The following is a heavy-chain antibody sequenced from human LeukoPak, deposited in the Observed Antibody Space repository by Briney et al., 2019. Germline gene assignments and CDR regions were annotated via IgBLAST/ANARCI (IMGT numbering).Heavy chain of an antibody. CDR2: INSDGSEG. V-gene: IGHV3-7*03. Sequence: GGSLRLSCAASGFTFSSYWMTWVRQAPGKGLEWVASINSDGSEGYYADVVKGRFTISRDNAKNSLYLQINSLRAEDTAVYYCARSSYSSSSSVWGQGTMVTVSS. J-gene: IGHJ3*01. CDR1: GFTFSSYW. D-gene: IGHD6-6*01. CDR3: ARSSYSSSSSV.